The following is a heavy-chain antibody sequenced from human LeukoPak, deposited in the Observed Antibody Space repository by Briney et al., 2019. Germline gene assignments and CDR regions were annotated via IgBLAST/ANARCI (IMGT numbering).Heavy chain of an antibody. V-gene: IGHV4-61*02. CDR3: ARADSGSYGIFDY. CDR1: GGSISSSSYY. J-gene: IGHJ4*02. D-gene: IGHD1-26*01. CDR2: IYTSGST. Sequence: PSETLSLTCTVSGGSISSSSYYWSWIRQPAGKGLEWIGRIYTSGSTNYNPSLKSRVTISVDTSKNQFSLKLSSVTAADTAVYYCARADSGSYGIFDYWGQGTLVTVSS.